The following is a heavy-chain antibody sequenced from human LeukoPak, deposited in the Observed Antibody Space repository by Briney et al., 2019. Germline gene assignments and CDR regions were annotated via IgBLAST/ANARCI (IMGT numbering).Heavy chain of an antibody. V-gene: IGHV4-39*01. Sequence: SETLSLTCTVSGGSISSSSYYWGWIRQPPGKGLEWIGSIYYSGSTYYNPSLKSRVTISVDTSKNQFSLKLSSVTAADTAVYYCASYSGSGAYDTKFDYWGQGTLVTVSS. J-gene: IGHJ4*02. CDR1: GGSISSSSYY. CDR3: ASYSGSGAYDTKFDY. D-gene: IGHD6-25*01. CDR2: IYYSGST.